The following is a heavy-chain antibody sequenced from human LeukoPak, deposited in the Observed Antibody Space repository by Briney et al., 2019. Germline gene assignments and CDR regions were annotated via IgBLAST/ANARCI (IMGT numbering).Heavy chain of an antibody. CDR1: GFTFSSYE. D-gene: IGHD6-13*01. V-gene: IGHV3-48*03. Sequence: GGSLRLSCAASGFTFSSYEMNWVRQAPGKGLEWVSYISSSGSTIYYADSVKGRFTISRDNAKNSLYLQMNSLRAEDTAVYYCARASGYSSSWYCLDYWGQGTLVTVSS. CDR2: ISSSGSTI. J-gene: IGHJ4*02. CDR3: ARASGYSSSWYCLDY.